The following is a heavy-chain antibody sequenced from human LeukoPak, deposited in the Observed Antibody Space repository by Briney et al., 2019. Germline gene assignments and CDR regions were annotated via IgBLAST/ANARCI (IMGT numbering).Heavy chain of an antibody. J-gene: IGHJ4*02. CDR2: IYYSGST. V-gene: IGHV4-31*03. CDR1: GGSISSGGYY. D-gene: IGHD5-12*01. CDR3: ARENSGYGDY. Sequence: SQTLSLTSTVSGGSISSGGYYWSWIRQHPGKGLEWIGYIYYSGSTYYNPSLKSRVTISVDTSKNQFSLKLSSVTAADTAVYYCARENSGYGDYWGQGTLVTVSS.